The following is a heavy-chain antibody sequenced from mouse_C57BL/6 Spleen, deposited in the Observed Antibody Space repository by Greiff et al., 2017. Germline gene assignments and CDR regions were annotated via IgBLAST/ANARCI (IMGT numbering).Heavy chain of an antibody. J-gene: IGHJ2*01. Sequence: VQLQQPGAELVMPGASVKLSCKASGYTFTSYWMHWVKQRPGQGLEWIGEIDPSDSYTNYNQKFKGKSTLTVDKSSSTAYMQLSSLTSEDSAVYYCARGTTLVARWPDYRGQDTTLTVSS. CDR1: GYTFTSYW. V-gene: IGHV1-69*01. CDR2: IDPSDSYT. D-gene: IGHD1-1*01. CDR3: ARGTTLVARWPDY.